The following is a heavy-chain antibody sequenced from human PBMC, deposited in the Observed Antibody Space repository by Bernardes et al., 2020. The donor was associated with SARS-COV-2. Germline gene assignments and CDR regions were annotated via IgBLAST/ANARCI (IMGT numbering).Heavy chain of an antibody. D-gene: IGHD5-18*01. CDR1: GGSFSGYY. J-gene: IGHJ4*02. V-gene: IGHV4-34*01. CDR2: INHSGST. CDR3: ARGALRYSQLWVHY. Sequence: SETLSLTCAVYGGSFSGYYWSWIRQPPGKGLEWIGEINHSGSTNYNPSLKSRVTISVDTSKNQFSLKLSSVTAADTAVYYCARGALRYSQLWVHYGGQGTLVTVSS.